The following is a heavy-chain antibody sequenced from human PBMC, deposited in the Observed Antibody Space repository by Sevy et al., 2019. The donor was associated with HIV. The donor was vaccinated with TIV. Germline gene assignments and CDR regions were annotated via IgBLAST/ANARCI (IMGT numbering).Heavy chain of an antibody. CDR2: IRYDGSNK. D-gene: IGHD5-18*01. CDR3: AKEYSYGYYFDY. J-gene: IGHJ4*02. V-gene: IGHV3-30*02. Sequence: GGSLRLSCAASGFTFSTYGMHWVRQAPGKGLEWVAFIRYDGSNKYYADSVKGRFTISRDNSKNTLYLQMNSLRAEDTAVYYCAKEYSYGYYFDYLGQGTLVTVSS. CDR1: GFTFSTYG.